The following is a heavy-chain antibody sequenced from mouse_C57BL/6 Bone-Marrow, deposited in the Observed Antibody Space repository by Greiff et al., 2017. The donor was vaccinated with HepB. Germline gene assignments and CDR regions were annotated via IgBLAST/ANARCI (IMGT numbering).Heavy chain of an antibody. CDR3: AGAFITTVVAAFAY. V-gene: IGHV12-3*01. J-gene: IGHJ3*01. Sequence: VQLQQSGPGLVKPSQSLFLTCSITGFPITSGYYWIWIRQSPGKPLEWMGYITHSGETFYNPSLQSPISITRETSKNQFFLQLNSVTTEDTAMYYCAGAFITTVVAAFAYWGQGTLVTVSA. CDR1: GFPITSGYY. D-gene: IGHD1-1*01. CDR2: ITHSGET.